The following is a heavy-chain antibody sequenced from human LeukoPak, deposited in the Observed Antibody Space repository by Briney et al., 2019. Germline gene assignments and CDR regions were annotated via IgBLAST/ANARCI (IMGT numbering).Heavy chain of an antibody. CDR1: GYTFTGYY. CDR3: ARVTWIQLWFRINLWFDP. Sequence: ASVKVSCKASGYTFTGYYMHWVRQAPGQGLEWMGWINPNSGGTNYAQKFQGRVTMTRDTSISTAYMELSRLRSDDTAVYYCARVTWIQLWFRINLWFDPWGQGTLVTVSS. V-gene: IGHV1-2*02. CDR2: INPNSGGT. D-gene: IGHD5-18*01. J-gene: IGHJ5*02.